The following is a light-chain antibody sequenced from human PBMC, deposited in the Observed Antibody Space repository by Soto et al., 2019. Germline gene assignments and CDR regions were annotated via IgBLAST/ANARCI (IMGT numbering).Light chain of an antibody. CDR2: DVS. CDR3: SLYTSRSNVV. J-gene: IGLJ2*01. Sequence: QSALTQPASVSGSPGQSITISCTGTSSDVGGYNYVSWYQQHPGKAPKLMIHDVSNRPSGVSNRFSGSKSGNTASLTISGLQDEDEADYYCSLYTSRSNVVFGGGTKLTVL. V-gene: IGLV2-14*01. CDR1: SSDVGGYNY.